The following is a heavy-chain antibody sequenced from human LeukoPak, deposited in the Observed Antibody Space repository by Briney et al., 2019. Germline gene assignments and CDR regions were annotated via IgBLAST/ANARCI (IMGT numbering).Heavy chain of an antibody. CDR1: GFTFSGYP. V-gene: IGHV3-30-3*01. Sequence: GGSLRLSCAASGFTFSGYPIHWVRQAPGKGLEWVAVISYDGSNKYYADSVKGRFTISRDNSKNTLYLQMNSLRAEDTAVYYCVRNLAVAGTCFDSWGQGTLVTVSS. CDR3: VRNLAVAGTCFDS. CDR2: ISYDGSNK. D-gene: IGHD6-19*01. J-gene: IGHJ4*02.